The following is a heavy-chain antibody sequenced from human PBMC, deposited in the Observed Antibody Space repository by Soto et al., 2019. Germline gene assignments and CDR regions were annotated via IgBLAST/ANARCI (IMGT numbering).Heavy chain of an antibody. CDR2: IKQDGSAM. CDR1: GFTFSNYW. J-gene: IGHJ1*01. D-gene: IGHD6-13*01. CDR3: ASALAAPGGF. V-gene: IGHV3-7*01. Sequence: EVQLVESGGGLVQPGGSLRLSCAAAGFTFSNYWMDWVRQAPGKGLEWVANIKQDGSAMYYVDSVKGRFTISRDNDKNSLYLQMDSLRGEDSAVYYCASALAAPGGFWGQGTLVTVSS.